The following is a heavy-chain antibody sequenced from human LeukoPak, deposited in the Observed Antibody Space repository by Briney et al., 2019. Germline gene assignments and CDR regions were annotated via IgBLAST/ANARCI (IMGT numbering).Heavy chain of an antibody. Sequence: GGSLRLSCTASGFTFNNYAMTWVRQAPGKGLEWVSAITGSGAYTNYADSVKGRFTISRDNSKNTLYLQMNSLRAEDTAVYYCAKFRTTVTTQFDYWGQGTLVTVSS. CDR3: AKFRTTVTTQFDY. CDR2: ITGSGAYT. D-gene: IGHD4-17*01. V-gene: IGHV3-23*01. CDR1: GFTFNNYA. J-gene: IGHJ4*02.